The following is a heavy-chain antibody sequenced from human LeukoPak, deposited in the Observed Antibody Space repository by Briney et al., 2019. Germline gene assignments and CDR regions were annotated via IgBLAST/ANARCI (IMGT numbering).Heavy chain of an antibody. Sequence: GGSLRLSCAASGFTFSSYAMSSVRHTPGKGLEWVSPISGSVDNTYYADSVKSRFTISTDNSKNTVYLQINSLRAADTAVCYCAKDRVAAATMGALNYWGQGTLVTVSS. CDR3: AKDRVAAATMGALNY. CDR1: GFTFSSYA. CDR2: ISGSVDNT. D-gene: IGHD6-13*01. V-gene: IGHV3-23*01. J-gene: IGHJ4*02.